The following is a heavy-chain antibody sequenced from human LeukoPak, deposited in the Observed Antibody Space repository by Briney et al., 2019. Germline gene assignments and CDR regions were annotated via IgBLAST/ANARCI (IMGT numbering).Heavy chain of an antibody. D-gene: IGHD4-17*01. CDR3: AKDRDDYGDYNDAFDI. Sequence: GGSLRLSCAASGFTFSSYAMNWVRQAPGQGLEWVSSISGSGGSTYYADSVKGRFTISRDNSKNTLYLQMNSLRAEDTAVYYCAKDRDDYGDYNDAFDIWGQGTVVTVSS. CDR2: ISGSGGST. J-gene: IGHJ3*02. V-gene: IGHV3-23*01. CDR1: GFTFSSYA.